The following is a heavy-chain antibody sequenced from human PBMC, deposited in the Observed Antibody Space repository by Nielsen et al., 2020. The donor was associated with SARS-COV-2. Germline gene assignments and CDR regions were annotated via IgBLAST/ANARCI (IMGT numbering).Heavy chain of an antibody. CDR3: ARVRATVGLAFDI. Sequence: SETLSLTCAVSGGSISSSNWWSWVRQPPGKGLEWIGEIYHSGSTNYNPSLKSRVTISVDKSKNQFSLKLSSVTAADTAVYYCARVRATVGLAFDIWGQGTMVTVSS. J-gene: IGHJ3*02. CDR1: GGSISSSNW. V-gene: IGHV4-4*02. D-gene: IGHD4-17*01. CDR2: IYHSGST.